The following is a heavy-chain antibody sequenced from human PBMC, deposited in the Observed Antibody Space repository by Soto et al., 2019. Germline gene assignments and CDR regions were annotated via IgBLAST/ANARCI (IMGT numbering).Heavy chain of an antibody. CDR3: ARGGPGAWFGNTLDY. V-gene: IGHV4-34*01. CDR2: INHSGST. Sequence: SETLSLTCAVYGGSFSGYCWSWIRQPPGKGLEWIGEINHSGSTNYNPSLKSRVTISVDTSKNQFSLKLSSVTAADTAVYYCARGGPGAWFGNTLDYWGQGTLVTVSS. CDR1: GGSFSGYC. J-gene: IGHJ4*02. D-gene: IGHD3-10*01.